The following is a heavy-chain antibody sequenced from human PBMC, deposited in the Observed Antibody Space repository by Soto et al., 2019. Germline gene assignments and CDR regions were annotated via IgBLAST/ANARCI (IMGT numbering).Heavy chain of an antibody. CDR2: IWYDGSNK. D-gene: IGHD3-22*01. V-gene: IGHV3-33*01. CDR1: GFTFSSYG. CDR3: ARAVNFVDYYDY. J-gene: IGHJ4*02. Sequence: QVQLGESGGGVVQPGRSLRLSCAASGFTFSSYGMHWVRQAPGKGLEWVAVIWYDGSNKYYADSVKGRFTISRDNSKNTLYLQMNCLRAEDTAVYYCARAVNFVDYYDYWGQGTLVTVSS.